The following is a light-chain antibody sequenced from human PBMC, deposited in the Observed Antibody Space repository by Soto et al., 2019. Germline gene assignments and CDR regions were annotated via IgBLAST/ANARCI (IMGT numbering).Light chain of an antibody. J-gene: IGKJ4*01. Sequence: ENVFTQSPGTLSASPGDRVTLSCGASHSVGNNYLAWFQQKPGQAPRLLIDEASRRATGIPDRFSGSGSGTDFTLTISRLEPEDFAVYYCQQCAASPLTFGGGTKVEIK. CDR3: QQCAASPLT. CDR1: HSVGNNY. CDR2: EAS. V-gene: IGKV3-20*01.